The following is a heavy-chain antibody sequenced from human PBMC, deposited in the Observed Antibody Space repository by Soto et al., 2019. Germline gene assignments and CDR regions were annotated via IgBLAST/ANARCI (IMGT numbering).Heavy chain of an antibody. D-gene: IGHD3-3*01. CDR3: ASDGAPTYYDFCSGYSNWFDP. CDR2: IKQDGSDK. J-gene: IGHJ5*02. CDR1: GXTFSSYG. V-gene: IGHV3-7*03. Sequence: PXGSLRLSCAASGXTFSSYGMNWVRQAPGKGLELVANIKQDGSDKYYVDSVNCRFTISIYNANNSLYLQMNILRSEDTDVYCFASDGAPTYYDFCSGYSNWFDPWGQGTLVTVSS.